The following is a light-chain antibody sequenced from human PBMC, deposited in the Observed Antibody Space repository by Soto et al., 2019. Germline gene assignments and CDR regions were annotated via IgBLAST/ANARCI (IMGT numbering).Light chain of an antibody. CDR1: QSISSY. CDR2: AAS. Sequence: DLQMTQSPSSLSAFVGDRVTITCRASQSISSYLNWYQQKPGKAPKVLIYAASSLQSGVPSRFSGSGSGTDFTLTISSLQPEDFATYYCQQSYSTPYTFGQGTKLEIK. CDR3: QQSYSTPYT. V-gene: IGKV1-39*01. J-gene: IGKJ2*01.